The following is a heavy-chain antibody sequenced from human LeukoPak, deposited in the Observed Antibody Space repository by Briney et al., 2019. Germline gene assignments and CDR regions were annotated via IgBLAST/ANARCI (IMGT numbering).Heavy chain of an antibody. V-gene: IGHV4-39*02. CDR1: GGSISSSGYY. D-gene: IGHD6-13*01. CDR2: IYYSGST. J-gene: IGHJ5*02. CDR3: ARDPTAAGKGTWFDP. Sequence: AETLPHSCTVSGGSISSSGYYWGWIRQPPGKGLEWIGSIYYSGSTYYNPSLKSRVTISVDTSKNQFSLKLSSVAAADTAVYYCARDPTAAGKGTWFDPWGQGTLVTVSS.